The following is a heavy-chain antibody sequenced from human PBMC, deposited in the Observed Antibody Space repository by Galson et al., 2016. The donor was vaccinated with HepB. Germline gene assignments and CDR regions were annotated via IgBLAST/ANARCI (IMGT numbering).Heavy chain of an antibody. V-gene: IGHV3-30*18. J-gene: IGHJ6*02. CDR3: AKDLLYCSGGRCYVFSKPLRRIYFYHTMDV. D-gene: IGHD2-15*01. CDR1: GFTFSSYG. Sequence: SLRLSCAASGFTFSSYGMHWVRQTPGKGLEWVAIISYDGSNKYYADSVKGRFIISRDNSKNTLTLQMNSLRAEDTAVYYCAKDLLYCSGGRCYVFSKPLRRIYFYHTMDVWGQGTTVTVSS. CDR2: ISYDGSNK.